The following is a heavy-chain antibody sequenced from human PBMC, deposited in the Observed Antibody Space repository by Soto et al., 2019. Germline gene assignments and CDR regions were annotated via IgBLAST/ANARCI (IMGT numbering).Heavy chain of an antibody. Sequence: QVQLQESGPGLVKPSETLSLTCTVSGGSISSYYWSWIRQPPGKGLEWIGYIYYSGSTNYNPSLKNRVTISVDTPKNQCSLKQSSLTAADTAVYHGARARRDGDYVFSYYMDVWGKGTTVTV. J-gene: IGHJ6*03. CDR3: ARARRDGDYVFSYYMDV. CDR2: IYYSGST. CDR1: GGSISSYY. V-gene: IGHV4-59*01. D-gene: IGHD4-17*01.